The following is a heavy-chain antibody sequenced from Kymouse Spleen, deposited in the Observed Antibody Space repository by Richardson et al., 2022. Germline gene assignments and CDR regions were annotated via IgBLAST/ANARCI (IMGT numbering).Heavy chain of an antibody. V-gene: IGHV4-4*02. CDR2: IYHSGST. D-gene: IGHD3-9*01. CDR3: ARDDYDILTGYYNNFDY. Sequence: QVQLQESGPGLVKPSGTLSLTCAVSGGSISSSNWWSWVRQPPGKGLEWIGEIYHSGSTNYNPSLKSRVTISVDKSKNQFSLKLSSVTAADTAVYYCARDDYDILTGYYNNFDYWGQGTLVTVSS. CDR1: GGSISSSNW. J-gene: IGHJ4*02.